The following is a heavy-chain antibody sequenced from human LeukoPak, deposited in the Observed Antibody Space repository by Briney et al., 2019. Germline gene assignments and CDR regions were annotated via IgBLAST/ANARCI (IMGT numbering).Heavy chain of an antibody. CDR2: ISYDGSNK. D-gene: IGHD1-26*01. CDR3: ARDQEWELPLY. V-gene: IGHV3-30-3*01. Sequence: SCKASGGTFSSYAMHWVRQAPGKGLEWVAVISYDGSNKYYADSVKGRFTISRDNSKNTLYLQMNSLRAEDTAVYYCARDQEWELPLYWGQGTLVTVSS. J-gene: IGHJ4*02. CDR1: GGTFSSYA.